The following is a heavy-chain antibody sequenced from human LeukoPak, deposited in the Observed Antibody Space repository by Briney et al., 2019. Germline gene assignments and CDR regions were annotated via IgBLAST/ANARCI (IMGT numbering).Heavy chain of an antibody. CDR1: GGSISSYY. J-gene: IGHJ4*02. D-gene: IGHD6-13*01. Sequence: SETLSLTCTVSGGSISSYYWSWIRQPPGKGLEWIGYIYYSGGTNYNPSLKSRVTISVDTSKNQFSLKLSSVTAADTALYYCARDRRYSSSPRFDYWGQGTLVTVSS. CDR2: IYYSGGT. V-gene: IGHV4-59*01. CDR3: ARDRRYSSSPRFDY.